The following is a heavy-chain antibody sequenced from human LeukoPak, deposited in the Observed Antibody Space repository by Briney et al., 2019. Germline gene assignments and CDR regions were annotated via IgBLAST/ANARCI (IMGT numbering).Heavy chain of an antibody. V-gene: IGHV4-59*02. CDR3: AKFNRGVGEPFDY. J-gene: IGHJ4*02. D-gene: IGHD3-10*01. Sequence: SETLSLTCSVSGGSVRGYYRSWIRQPPGKGLELIGYISYIGSTKYNPSLKSRVTISVDMSKNQFSLKLSPVTAADTAVYYCAKFNRGVGEPFDYWGQGTLVTVSS. CDR1: GGSVRGYY. CDR2: ISYIGST.